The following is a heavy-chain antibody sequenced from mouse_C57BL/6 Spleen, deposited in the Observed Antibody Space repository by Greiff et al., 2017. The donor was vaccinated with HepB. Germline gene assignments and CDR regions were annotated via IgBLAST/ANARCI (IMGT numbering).Heavy chain of an antibody. CDR1: GYTFTSYW. CDR3: ARIKILYRYDYDAWFAY. V-gene: IGHV1-55*01. J-gene: IGHJ3*01. D-gene: IGHD2-4*01. Sequence: VQLQQPGAELVKPGASVKMSCKASGYTFTSYWITWVKQSPGQGLEWIGDIYPGSGSTNYNEKFKSKATLTVATSASTAYMQLSSLTSEDSAVYYCARIKILYRYDYDAWFAYWGQGTLVTVSA. CDR2: IYPGSGST.